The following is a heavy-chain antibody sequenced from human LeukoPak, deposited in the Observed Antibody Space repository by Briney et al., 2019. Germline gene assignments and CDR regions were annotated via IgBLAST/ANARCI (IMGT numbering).Heavy chain of an antibody. CDR2: IKQDGSKK. D-gene: IGHD4-23*01. CDR3: ASRLNDYGGNSDAFDI. Sequence: GGSLRLSCAASGFSIGTYWMSWVRQAPGKGLEWVANIKQDGSKKYYADSVKGRFTMSRDNAKNSVYLQMNSLRAEDTAVYYCASRLNDYGGNSDAFDIWGQGTMVTVSS. J-gene: IGHJ3*02. CDR1: GFSIGTYW. V-gene: IGHV3-7*01.